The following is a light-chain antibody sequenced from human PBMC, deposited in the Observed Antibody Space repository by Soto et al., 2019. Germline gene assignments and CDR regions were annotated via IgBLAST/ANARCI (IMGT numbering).Light chain of an antibody. CDR2: ATS. J-gene: IGKJ5*01. V-gene: IGKV3-15*01. CDR1: QTVTSGY. CDR3: QQYNNWPPIT. Sequence: EIVLTQSPDTLSLSPGERATLSCRAIQTVTSGYLAWYQQKPGQAPRLLIYATSIRAPGIPARFSGSGSGTDFTLTISSLQSEDFAVYHCQQYNNWPPITFGQGTRLEIK.